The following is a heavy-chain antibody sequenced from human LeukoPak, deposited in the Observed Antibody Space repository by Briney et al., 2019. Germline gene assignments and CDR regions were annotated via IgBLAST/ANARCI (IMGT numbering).Heavy chain of an antibody. V-gene: IGHV3-23*01. Sequence: GGSLRLSCAASGFTFSIYAMSWVRRAPGKGLECVSGISGGGGGTYYADSVKGRFTISRDNSKNTLYLQMNSLRAEDTAVYYCAKGAAKYYFDYWGQGTLVTVSS. D-gene: IGHD2-15*01. CDR1: GFTFSIYA. CDR2: ISGGGGGT. J-gene: IGHJ4*02. CDR3: AKGAAKYYFDY.